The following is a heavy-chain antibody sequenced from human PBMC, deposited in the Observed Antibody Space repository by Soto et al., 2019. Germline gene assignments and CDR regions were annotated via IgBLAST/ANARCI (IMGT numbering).Heavy chain of an antibody. CDR3: ARRSGYYYLEY. J-gene: IGHJ4*02. V-gene: IGHV1-3*01. CDR1: GYTFTNYA. D-gene: IGHD3-22*01. Sequence: QVQLVQSGAEVKKPGASVKVSCKASGYTFTNYAMHWVRQAPGQRLEWMGWINAGNGNTKYSQQFQGRVTITRDTSASTAYMELSSLRSEDTAVYYCARRSGYYYLEYWGQGTLVTVSS. CDR2: INAGNGNT.